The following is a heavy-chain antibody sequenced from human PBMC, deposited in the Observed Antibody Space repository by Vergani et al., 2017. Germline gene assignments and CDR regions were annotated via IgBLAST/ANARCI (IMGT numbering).Heavy chain of an antibody. J-gene: IGHJ6*03. CDR1: GGSFTSYH. V-gene: IGHV4-34*10. CDR3: ARVNTETNGHLYYYYYMDV. D-gene: IGHD4-11*01. CDR2: IDHTGRP. Sequence: QLQLQESGPGLVKPSETLSLTCVVNGGSFTSYHWTWIRQSQGEGLEWVGDIDHTGRPDYNPSLKSRLTMSVDKSRNQFSLTLNSVTATDTAIYFCARVNTETNGHLYYYYYMDVWGQGTAVTVS.